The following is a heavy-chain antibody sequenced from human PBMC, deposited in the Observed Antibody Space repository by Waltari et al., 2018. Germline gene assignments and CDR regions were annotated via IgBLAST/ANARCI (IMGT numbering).Heavy chain of an antibody. Sequence: EGQLVESGGGLIQPGGSLRLSCVASGVTVSNNYMTWLRQAPGKGLELVSLIYSGGTTYYADSVRGRFTISRDGSKNTVYLQMNSLRAEDTAVYFCARNQVETALGYWGQGTLVTVSS. J-gene: IGHJ4*02. CDR3: ARNQVETALGY. CDR1: GVTVSNNY. V-gene: IGHV3-53*01. CDR2: IYSGGTT. D-gene: IGHD2-21*02.